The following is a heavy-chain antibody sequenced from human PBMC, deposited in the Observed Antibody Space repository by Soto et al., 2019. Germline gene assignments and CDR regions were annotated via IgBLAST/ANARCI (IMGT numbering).Heavy chain of an antibody. J-gene: IGHJ4*02. Sequence: EVQLLESGGGLVQPGESLRLSCAASGFTFSSYAMSWVRQAPGKGLEWVSVISGSDDSTYYADSVKGRFTISRSNSKNTLYLKMNSLRAEATAVYYCAKRSSSSTFDYWGQGTLVTVSS. V-gene: IGHV3-23*01. CDR2: ISGSDDST. CDR3: AKRSSSSTFDY. D-gene: IGHD6-6*01. CDR1: GFTFSSYA.